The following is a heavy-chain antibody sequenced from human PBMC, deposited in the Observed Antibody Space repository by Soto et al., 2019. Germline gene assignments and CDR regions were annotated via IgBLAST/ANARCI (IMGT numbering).Heavy chain of an antibody. CDR1: GDTFTDYY. CDR3: ARGGHVVVVTAALDY. Sequence: QVQLVQSGAEVKKPGASVKVSCKASGDTFTDYYIPWVRQAPGQGLEWMGTVNPSGGHTTYAQHFLGRRTMTRDTSTSTSYMELPSLTSADTAVYYCARGGHVVVVTAALDYWGQGTLVTVSS. V-gene: IGHV1-46*01. CDR2: VNPSGGHT. J-gene: IGHJ4*02. D-gene: IGHD2-21*02.